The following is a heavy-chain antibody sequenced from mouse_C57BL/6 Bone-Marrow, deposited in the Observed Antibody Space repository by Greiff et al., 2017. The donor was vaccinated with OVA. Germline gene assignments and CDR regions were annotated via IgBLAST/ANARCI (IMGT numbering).Heavy chain of an antibody. CDR2: ISSGGSYT. J-gene: IGHJ4*01. CDR1: GFTFSSYG. Sequence: DVKLVESGGDLVKPGGSLKLSCAASGFTFSSYGMSWVRQTPDKRLEWVATISSGGSYTYYPDSVKGRFTISRDNAKNTLYLQMSSLKSEETAMYYCSRQSSGYAMDYWGQGTSVTVSS. D-gene: IGHD3-2*02. CDR3: SRQSSGYAMDY. V-gene: IGHV5-6*02.